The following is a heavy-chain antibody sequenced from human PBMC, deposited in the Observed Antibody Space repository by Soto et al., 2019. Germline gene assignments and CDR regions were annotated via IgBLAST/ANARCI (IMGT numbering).Heavy chain of an antibody. CDR3: ARAPMVRGVITSYYYYYGMDV. CDR2: IYYDGTT. V-gene: IGHV4-39*07. J-gene: IGHJ6*02. CDR1: GDSISASTYY. D-gene: IGHD3-10*01. Sequence: SETLSLTCIVSGDSISASTYYWGWVRQPPGEGLEWIGSIYYDGTTYSNPSLKSRVSLSVDKSKNQFSLKLSSVTAADTAVYYCARAPMVRGVITSYYYYYGMDVWGQGTTVTVSS.